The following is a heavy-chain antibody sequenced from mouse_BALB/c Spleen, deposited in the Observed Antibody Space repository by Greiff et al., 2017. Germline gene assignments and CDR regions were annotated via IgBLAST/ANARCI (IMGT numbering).Heavy chain of an antibody. CDR1: GFTFSSYA. V-gene: IGHV5-9-4*01. CDR3: ARDRDYYGSSYDYAMDY. CDR2: ISSGGSYT. J-gene: IGHJ4*01. D-gene: IGHD1-1*01. Sequence: EVKLVESGGGLVKPGGSLKLSCAASGFTFSSYAMSWVRQSPEKRLEWVAEISSGGSYTYYPDTVTGRFTISRDNAKNTLYLEMSSLRSEDTAMYYCARDRDYYGSSYDYAMDYWGQGTSVTVSS.